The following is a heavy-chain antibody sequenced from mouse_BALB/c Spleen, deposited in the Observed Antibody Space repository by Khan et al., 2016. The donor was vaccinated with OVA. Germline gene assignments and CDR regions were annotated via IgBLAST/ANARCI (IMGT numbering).Heavy chain of an antibody. CDR3: ARTGLRCDFDY. CDR2: INPSTGYT. J-gene: IGHJ2*01. Sequence: QVQLKQSGAELAKPGASVKMSCKASGYTFINYWILWVKQRPGQGLEWIGYINPSTGYTEFNQNFKDKATLTADKSSSTAYMQLSSLTSEDSAVYYGARTGLRCDFDYWGQGNTLTVSS. CDR1: GYTFINYW. V-gene: IGHV1-7*01.